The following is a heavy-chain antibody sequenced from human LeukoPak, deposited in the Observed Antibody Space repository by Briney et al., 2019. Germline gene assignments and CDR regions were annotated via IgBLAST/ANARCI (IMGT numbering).Heavy chain of an antibody. V-gene: IGHV3-9*01. Sequence: GRSLRLSCAASGFTFDDYAMHWVRQAPGKGLEWVPGISGNSGSIGYADSVKGRFTISGDNAKKLLYLQMNSLRVDDTAVYYCARDYPGPTGFGMDVWGQGTTVSVSS. CDR1: GFTFDDYA. CDR2: ISGNSGSI. CDR3: ARDYPGPTGFGMDV. J-gene: IGHJ6*02. D-gene: IGHD1-26*01.